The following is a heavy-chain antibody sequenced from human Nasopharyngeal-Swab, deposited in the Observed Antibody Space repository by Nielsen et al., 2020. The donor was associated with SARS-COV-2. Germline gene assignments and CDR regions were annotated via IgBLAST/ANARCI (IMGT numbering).Heavy chain of an antibody. J-gene: IGHJ6*03. CDR1: GGSISSSYW. CDR2: SDHSGDT. Sequence: AATLRLSCAVSGGSISSSYWWTWGRQAPGKGLQWRAGSDHSGDTHYNPSLKSRATISLDKSKNLFSLNLKSVTAADPAFYYCTRDRGYCSAVRCYDYYYLAVSFKGPTCTVSS. D-gene: IGHD2-15*01. CDR3: TRDRGYCSAVRCYDYYYLAV. V-gene: IGHV4-4*02.